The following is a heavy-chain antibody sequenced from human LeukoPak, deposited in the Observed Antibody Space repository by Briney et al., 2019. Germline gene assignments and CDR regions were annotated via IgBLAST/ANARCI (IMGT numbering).Heavy chain of an antibody. CDR2: ISGSGGST. CDR1: GFTFSDYY. CDR3: AKDYYDSSGYPDAFDI. V-gene: IGHV3-23*01. J-gene: IGHJ3*02. D-gene: IGHD3-22*01. Sequence: GGSLRLSCAASGFTFSDYYMSWVRQAPGKGLEWVSAISGSGGSTYYADSVKGRFTISRDNSKNTLYLQMNSLRAEDTAVYYCAKDYYDSSGYPDAFDIWGQGTMVTVSS.